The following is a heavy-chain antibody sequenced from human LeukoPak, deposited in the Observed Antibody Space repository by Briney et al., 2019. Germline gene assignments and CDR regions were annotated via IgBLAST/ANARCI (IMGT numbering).Heavy chain of an antibody. CDR2: INPSGGST. CDR3: ARDGLGYSSSWYTSY. CDR1: GYTFTSYY. V-gene: IGHV1-46*01. J-gene: IGHJ4*02. D-gene: IGHD6-13*01. Sequence: ASVKASCKASGYTFTSYYMHWVRQAPGQGLEWMGIINPSGGSTSYAQKFQGRVTMTRDTSTSTVYMELSSLRSEDTAVYYCARDGLGYSSSWYTSYWGQGTLVTVSS.